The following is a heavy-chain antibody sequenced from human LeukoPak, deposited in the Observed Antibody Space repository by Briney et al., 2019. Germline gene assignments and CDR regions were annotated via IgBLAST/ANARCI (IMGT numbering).Heavy chain of an antibody. J-gene: IGHJ6*03. CDR1: GYTFTGYY. D-gene: IGHD4-11*01. V-gene: IGHV1-2*02. CDR3: ARGFGGHTYSNYKYYYYYYMDV. CDR2: INPNSGGT. Sequence: ASVKVSCKASGYTFTGYYMHWVRQAPGQGLEWMGWINPNSGGTNYAQKFQGRVTMTTDTSTSTAYMELRSLRSDDTAVYYCARGFGGHTYSNYKYYYYYYMDVWGKGTTVTVSS.